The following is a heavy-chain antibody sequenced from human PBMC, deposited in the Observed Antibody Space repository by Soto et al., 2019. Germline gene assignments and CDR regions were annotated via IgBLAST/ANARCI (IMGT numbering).Heavy chain of an antibody. CDR1: GGTFSSYT. CDR2: IIPILGIA. CDR3: ARSDVDTAMATADY. D-gene: IGHD5-18*01. V-gene: IGHV1-69*02. J-gene: IGHJ4*02. Sequence: QVQLVQSGAEVKKPGSSVKVSCKASGGTFSSYTISWVRQAPGQGLEWMGRIIPILGIANYAQKFQGRVTITADKSTSTAYMELSNLRSEDTAVYYCARSDVDTAMATADYWGQGTLVTVSS.